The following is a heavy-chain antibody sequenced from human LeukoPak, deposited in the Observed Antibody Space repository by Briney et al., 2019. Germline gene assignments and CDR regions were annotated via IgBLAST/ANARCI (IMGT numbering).Heavy chain of an antibody. Sequence: ASVKVSCKAPGYTFTGYYMHWVRQAPGQGLEWMGWINPNSGGTNYAQKFQGRVTITADESTSTAYMELSSLRSEDTAVYYCARALNPSGWYTFTFDYWGQGTLVTVSS. CDR1: GYTFTGYY. V-gene: IGHV1-2*02. CDR2: INPNSGGT. J-gene: IGHJ4*02. D-gene: IGHD6-19*01. CDR3: ARALNPSGWYTFTFDY.